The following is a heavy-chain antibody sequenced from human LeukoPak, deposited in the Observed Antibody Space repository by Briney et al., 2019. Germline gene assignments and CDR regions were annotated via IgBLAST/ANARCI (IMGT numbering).Heavy chain of an antibody. V-gene: IGHV4-4*02. CDR2: IYHSGST. Sequence: SGTLSLTGAVSGGSISSSNWWSWVRQPPGKGLEWIGEIYHSGSTNYNPSLKSRVTISVDKSKNQFSLKLSSVTAADTAVYYCAREPIAVAEPHYYYGMDVWGQGTTVTVSS. J-gene: IGHJ6*02. D-gene: IGHD6-19*01. CDR3: AREPIAVAEPHYYYGMDV. CDR1: GGSISSSNW.